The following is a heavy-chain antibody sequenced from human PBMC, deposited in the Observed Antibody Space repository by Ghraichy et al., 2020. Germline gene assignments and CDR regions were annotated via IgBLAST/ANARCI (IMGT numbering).Heavy chain of an antibody. CDR1: GGTFSSYA. V-gene: IGHV1-69*13. Sequence: SVKVSCKASGGTFSSYAISWVRQAPGQGLEWMGGIIPIFGTANYAQKFQGRVTITADESTSTAYMELSSLRSEDTAVYYCARDGVRGVRGYSGYEYYYYGMDVWGQGTTVTVSS. D-gene: IGHD5-12*01. CDR3: ARDGVRGVRGYSGYEYYYYGMDV. CDR2: IIPIFGTA. J-gene: IGHJ6*02.